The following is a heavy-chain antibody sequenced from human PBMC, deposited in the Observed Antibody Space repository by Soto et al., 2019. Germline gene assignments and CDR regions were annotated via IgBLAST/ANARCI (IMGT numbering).Heavy chain of an antibody. CDR1: GFAFSSYS. CDR3: LNSEYCSGGSCSRRYYYGMDV. CDR2: ISSSSSYI. D-gene: IGHD2-15*01. V-gene: IGHV3-21*04. Sequence: GGSLRLSCAASGFAFSSYSMNWFRQAPGKGLEWVSSISSSSSYIYYADLVKGRFTISRDNAKNSLYLQMNSLRAEDTAVYYCLNSEYCSGGSCSRRYYYGMDVWGQGTTVTVSS. J-gene: IGHJ6*02.